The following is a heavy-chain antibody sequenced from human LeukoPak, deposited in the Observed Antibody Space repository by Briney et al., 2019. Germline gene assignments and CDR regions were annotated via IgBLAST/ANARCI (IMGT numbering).Heavy chain of an antibody. J-gene: IGHJ4*02. CDR3: AKDSNTGYVSVGPNY. CDR2: VRYDGSNE. V-gene: IGHV3-30*02. CDR1: GFVFSNYG. Sequence: RGSLTPSCHTSGFVFSNYGMHWVRQAPGKGLEWVAFVRYDGSNEYYADSVKGQYTISRDNSRNTVYLQMNSLRPEDTGVYSCAKDSNTGYVSVGPNYWGLGTLVTISS. D-gene: IGHD3-10*01.